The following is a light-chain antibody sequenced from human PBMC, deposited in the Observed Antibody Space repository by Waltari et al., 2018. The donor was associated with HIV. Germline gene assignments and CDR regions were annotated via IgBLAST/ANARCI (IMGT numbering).Light chain of an antibody. CDR2: GDS. CDR3: QSFDTSLRGLRV. Sequence: QSLLTQPPSVSGAPGHNVTISCPGTSSTPRSRFDLPWYQFLPVIAPKLLIYGDSIRPSGVPDRFSGSKTDTTASLAITGLQAEDDGEYVCQSFDTSLRGLRVFGGGTQLTVL. CDR1: SSTPRSRFD. V-gene: IGLV1-40*01. J-gene: IGLJ3*02.